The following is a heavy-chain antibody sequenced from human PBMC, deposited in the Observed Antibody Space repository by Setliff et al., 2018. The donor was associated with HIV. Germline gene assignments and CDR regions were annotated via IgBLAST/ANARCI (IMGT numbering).Heavy chain of an antibody. V-gene: IGHV1-18*01. J-gene: IGHJ4*02. Sequence: ASVKVSCKASGGTFSSYAISWVRQAPGQGLKWMGWISAYNGNTNYAQKLQGRVTMTTDTSTSTAYMELRSLRSDDTAVYYCAAKRRYNYDLKGPLDYWAQGTLVTVSS. CDR2: ISAYNGNT. CDR1: GGTFSSYA. D-gene: IGHD5-18*01. CDR3: AAKRRYNYDLKGPLDY.